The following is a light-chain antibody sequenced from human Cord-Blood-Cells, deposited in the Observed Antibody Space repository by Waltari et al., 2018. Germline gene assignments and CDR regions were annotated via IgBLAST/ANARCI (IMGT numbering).Light chain of an antibody. CDR2: DAS. V-gene: IGKV3-11*01. J-gene: IGKJ4*01. CDR1: QRVRSY. Sequence: DIVLTQSPATLSLSPGERATLPCRASQRVRSYLAWYQQKPGQAPRLLIYDASNRATGIPAMFSGSGSGTDFTLTISSLEPEDFAVYYCQQRSNWPRTFGGGTKVEIK. CDR3: QQRSNWPRT.